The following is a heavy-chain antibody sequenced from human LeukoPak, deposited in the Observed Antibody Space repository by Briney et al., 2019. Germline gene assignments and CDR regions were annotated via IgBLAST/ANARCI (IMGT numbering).Heavy chain of an antibody. Sequence: PGGSLRLSCAASGFTFSSYGMHWVRQAPGKGLEWVAFRQYDGGNKYYADSVKGRFTISRDNSKNTLYLQMNSLRTEDTAVYYCAPKAEGYCSSTSCSDYWGQGTLVTVSS. V-gene: IGHV3-30*02. CDR2: RQYDGGNK. CDR1: GFTFSSYG. J-gene: IGHJ4*02. D-gene: IGHD2-2*01. CDR3: APKAEGYCSSTSCSDY.